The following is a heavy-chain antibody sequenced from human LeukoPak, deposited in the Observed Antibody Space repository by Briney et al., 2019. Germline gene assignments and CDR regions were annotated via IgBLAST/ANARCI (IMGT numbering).Heavy chain of an antibody. J-gene: IGHJ4*02. CDR3: ARATAENDH. V-gene: IGHV1-2*02. D-gene: IGHD1-14*01. Sequence: ASVTVSFTSSGYTFTFYYMHWVRQAPRQGLEWMGWINPKTGGTSYAQKFQGRVTMTRDTSISTVNMELSRLTSDDTAVYYCARATAENDHWGQGTLVTVSS. CDR2: INPKTGGT. CDR1: GYTFTFYY.